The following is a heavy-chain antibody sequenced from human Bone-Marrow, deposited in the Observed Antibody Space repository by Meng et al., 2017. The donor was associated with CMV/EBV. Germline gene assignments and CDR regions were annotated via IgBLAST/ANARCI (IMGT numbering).Heavy chain of an antibody. V-gene: IGHV1-69*10. CDR1: GYTLTELS. Sequence: SVKVSCKVSGYTLTELSMHWVRQAPGQGLEWMGGIIPILGIANYAQKFQGRVTITADKSTSTAYMELSSLRSEDTAVYYCARRIVVVPAAILRLHYYGMDVWGQGTTVTVSS. CDR2: IIPILGIA. CDR3: ARRIVVVPAAILRLHYYGMDV. D-gene: IGHD2-2*01. J-gene: IGHJ6*02.